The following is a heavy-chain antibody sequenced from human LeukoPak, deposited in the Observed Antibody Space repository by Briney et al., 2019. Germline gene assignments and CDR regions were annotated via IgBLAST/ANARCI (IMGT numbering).Heavy chain of an antibody. CDR3: AKNLLGSESFSWHFDL. V-gene: IGHV3-23*01. D-gene: IGHD1-26*01. CDR2: ITGSGGST. CDR1: GFRFSNYG. J-gene: IGHJ2*01. Sequence: GGSLTLSCSACGFRFSNYGMRWVRQAPGKGLAWVSSITGSGGSTRVDSVKDRFTISRDNPKNTLYLQMNSLRADDTAVYFCAKNLLGSESFSWHFDLWGRGTLVTVFS.